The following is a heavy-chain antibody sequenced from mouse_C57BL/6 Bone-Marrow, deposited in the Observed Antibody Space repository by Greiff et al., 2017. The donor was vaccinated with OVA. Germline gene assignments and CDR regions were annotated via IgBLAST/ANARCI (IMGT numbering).Heavy chain of an antibody. D-gene: IGHD1-1*01. CDR2: IDPNSGGT. CDR1: GYTFTSYW. CDR3: ARSQYYYGSHYAMDY. J-gene: IGHJ4*01. Sequence: QVQLQQPGAELVKPGASVKLSCKASGYTFTSYWMHWVKQRPGRGLEWIGRIDPNSGGTKYNEKFKSKATLTVDKPSSTACMQLSSLTSEDSAVYYCARSQYYYGSHYAMDYWGQGTSVTVSS. V-gene: IGHV1-72*01.